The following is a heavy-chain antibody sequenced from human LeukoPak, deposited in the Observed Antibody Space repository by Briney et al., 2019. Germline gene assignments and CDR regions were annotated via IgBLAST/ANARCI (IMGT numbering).Heavy chain of an antibody. J-gene: IGHJ4*02. V-gene: IGHV3-7*01. CDR1: GFTFSSYW. CDR2: IRQDGSEK. Sequence: GGSLRLSCAASGFTFSSYWMSWVRQAPGKGLEWVANIRQDGSEKYYVDSAKGRFTISRDNAKNSLYLQMNSLRAEDTAVYYCARDRGGGWDDYWGQGTLVTVSS. D-gene: IGHD2-15*01. CDR3: ARDRGGGWDDY.